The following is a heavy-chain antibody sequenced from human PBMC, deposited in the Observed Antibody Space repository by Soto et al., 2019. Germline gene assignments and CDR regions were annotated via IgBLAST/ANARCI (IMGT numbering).Heavy chain of an antibody. Sequence: QLQLQESGSGLVKPSQTLSLTCAVSGGSITSGGYSWSWIRQPPGKGLEWIGYIYQSGSTYYNPSLQSRVTISAATATNQFSLKLNSMTAADTAVYYCARVNWGRIDYWGQGTLVTVSS. V-gene: IGHV4-30-2*01. D-gene: IGHD7-27*01. J-gene: IGHJ4*02. CDR2: IYQSGST. CDR3: ARVNWGRIDY. CDR1: GGSITSGGYS.